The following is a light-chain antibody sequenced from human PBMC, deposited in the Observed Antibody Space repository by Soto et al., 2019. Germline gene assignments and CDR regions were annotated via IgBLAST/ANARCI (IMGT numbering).Light chain of an antibody. Sequence: QSALTQPPSASGTPGQRVTISCSGSSSNIGSKTVNWYQQLPGTVPKLLIYNSYQRPSGVPDRFSGSKSGTSASLAISGLHSEDEADYYCAAWDASLTGYVFGAGTKVIVL. CDR1: SSNIGSKT. J-gene: IGLJ1*01. CDR2: NSY. V-gene: IGLV1-44*01. CDR3: AAWDASLTGYV.